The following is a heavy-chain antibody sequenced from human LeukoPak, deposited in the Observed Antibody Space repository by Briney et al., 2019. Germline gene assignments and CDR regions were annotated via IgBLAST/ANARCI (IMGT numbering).Heavy chain of an antibody. D-gene: IGHD3-22*01. CDR2: ISSSGSTI. CDR3: ARSYYYDSSGYPQWDAFDI. J-gene: IGHJ3*02. V-gene: IGHV3-48*03. CDR1: GFTFSSYE. Sequence: PGGSLRLSCAASGFTFSSYEMNWVRQAPGKGLEWVSYISSSGSTIYYADSVKGRSTISRDNAKNSLYLQMNSLRAEDTAVYYCARSYYYDSSGYPQWDAFDIWGQGTVVTVSS.